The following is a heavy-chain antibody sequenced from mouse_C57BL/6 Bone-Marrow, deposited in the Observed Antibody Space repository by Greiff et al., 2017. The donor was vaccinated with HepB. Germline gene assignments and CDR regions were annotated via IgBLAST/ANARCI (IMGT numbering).Heavy chain of an antibody. Sequence: QVQLQQSGAELARPGASVKLSCKASGYTFTSYGISWVKQRTGQGLEWIGEIYPRSGNTYYNEKFKGKATLTADKSSSTAYMELRSLTSEDSAVYFCARSFNGNYYFDYWGQGTTLTVSS. D-gene: IGHD2-1*01. CDR2: IYPRSGNT. J-gene: IGHJ2*01. CDR1: GYTFTSYG. CDR3: ARSFNGNYYFDY. V-gene: IGHV1-81*01.